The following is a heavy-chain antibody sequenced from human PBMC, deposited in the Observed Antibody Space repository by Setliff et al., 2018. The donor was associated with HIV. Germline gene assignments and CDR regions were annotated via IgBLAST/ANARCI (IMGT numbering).Heavy chain of an antibody. CDR3: ARGRAEGRIADPAGIRD. CDR2: INPNSGGT. J-gene: IGHJ4*02. V-gene: IGHV1-2*04. Sequence: GASVMVSCKASGYTFTGYYMHWVRQAPGQGLEWMGWINPNSGGTNYAQKFQGWVTMTRDTSISTAYMELSRLRSDDTAVYYCARGRAEGRIADPAGIRDWGQGTLVTVSS. D-gene: IGHD6-13*01. CDR1: GYTFTGYY.